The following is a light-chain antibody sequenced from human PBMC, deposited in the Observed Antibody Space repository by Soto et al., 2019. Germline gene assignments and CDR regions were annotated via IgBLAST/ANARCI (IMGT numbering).Light chain of an antibody. CDR3: QQYNSWPRT. CDR2: GAS. Sequence: EIVMTQSRDTLSVSRGETTSLSCRASQSINSDVAWYQQKVGQTPRLLIHGASTRATGIAARFSGSGSGTEFTLTISSLQSEDVAVYYCQQYNSWPRTFGRGTKVDIK. J-gene: IGKJ4*01. CDR1: QSINSD. V-gene: IGKV3D-15*01.